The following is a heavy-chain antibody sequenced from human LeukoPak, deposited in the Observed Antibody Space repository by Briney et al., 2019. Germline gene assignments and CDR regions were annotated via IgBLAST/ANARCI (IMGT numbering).Heavy chain of an antibody. D-gene: IGHD6-19*01. CDR3: AIQGDSSGWY. Sequence: SETLSLTCTVSGGSISSSSYYWGWIRQPPGKGLEWIGSIYYSGSTYYNPSLKSRVTISVDTSKNQFSLKLSSVTAADTAVYYCAIQGDSSGWYWGQGTLVTVS. CDR2: IYYSGST. J-gene: IGHJ4*02. CDR1: GGSISSSSYY. V-gene: IGHV4-39*01.